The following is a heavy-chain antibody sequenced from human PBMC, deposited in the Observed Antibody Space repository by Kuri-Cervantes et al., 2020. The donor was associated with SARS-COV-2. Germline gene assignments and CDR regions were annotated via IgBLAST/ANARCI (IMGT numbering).Heavy chain of an antibody. V-gene: IGHV1-8*02. D-gene: IGHD6-19*01. Sequence: ASVKVSCKASGYTFTSYDINWVRQATGQGLEWMGWMNPNSGNTGYAQKFQGRVTMTRNTSVSTAYMELSSLRSEDTAVYYCARGRLWPRLFGSGWYVLDYWGQETLVTVSS. J-gene: IGHJ4*02. CDR1: GYTFTSYD. CDR3: ARGRLWPRLFGSGWYVLDY. CDR2: MNPNSGNT.